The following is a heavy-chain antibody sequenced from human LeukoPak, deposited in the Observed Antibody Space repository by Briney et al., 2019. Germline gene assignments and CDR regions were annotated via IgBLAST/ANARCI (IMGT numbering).Heavy chain of an antibody. CDR2: INHSGST. Sequence: SETLSLTCAVYGGSFSGYYWSWIRQPPGKGLEWIGEINHSGSTNYNPSLKSRVTISVDTSKNQLSLKLSSVTAADTAVYYCARGYSNYPWDYWGQGTLVTVSS. D-gene: IGHD4-11*01. CDR1: GGSFSGYY. CDR3: ARGYSNYPWDY. J-gene: IGHJ4*02. V-gene: IGHV4-34*01.